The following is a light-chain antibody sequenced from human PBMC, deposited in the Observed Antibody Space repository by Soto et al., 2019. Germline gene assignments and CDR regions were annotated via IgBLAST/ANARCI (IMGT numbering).Light chain of an antibody. CDR3: AAWDDSLSSPV. CDR1: SSNIGINY. CDR2: RNN. Sequence: QAVVTQPPSASGTLGQRVTISCSGSSSNIGINYVYWYQQLPGTAPKLLIYRNNQRPSGVPDRFSGSKSGTSASLAISGLRSEDEADYYCAAWDDSLSSPVFGGGTKLTVL. V-gene: IGLV1-47*01. J-gene: IGLJ3*02.